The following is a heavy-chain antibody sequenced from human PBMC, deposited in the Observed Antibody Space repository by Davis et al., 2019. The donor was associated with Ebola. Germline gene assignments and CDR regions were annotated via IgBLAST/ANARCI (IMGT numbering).Heavy chain of an antibody. D-gene: IGHD3-3*01. CDR2: IYYSGST. V-gene: IGHV4-38-2*01. J-gene: IGHJ3*02. CDR1: GFTFSSYA. Sequence: GSLRLSCAASGFTFSSYAMHWVRQAPGKGLEWIGSIYYSGSTYYNPSLKSRVTISVDTSKNQFSLNLNSVTAADTAVYFCARATYDFWSAYPLYYAFDIWGQGRMVTVSS. CDR3: ARATYDFWSAYPLYYAFDI.